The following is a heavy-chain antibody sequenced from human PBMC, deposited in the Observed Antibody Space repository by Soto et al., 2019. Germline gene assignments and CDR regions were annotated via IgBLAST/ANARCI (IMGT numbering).Heavy chain of an antibody. Sequence: GGSLRLSCAISGFTLSTYGMNWVRQAPGKGLEWVSAISGGGGSTYYADSVKGRFTLSRDNSKNTLYLQMNSLRAEDTAVYYYAKDNYGPDTWAQGTPVTVSS. CDR1: GFTLSTYG. D-gene: IGHD3-10*01. J-gene: IGHJ5*02. V-gene: IGHV3-23*01. CDR2: ISGGGGST. CDR3: AKDNYGPDT.